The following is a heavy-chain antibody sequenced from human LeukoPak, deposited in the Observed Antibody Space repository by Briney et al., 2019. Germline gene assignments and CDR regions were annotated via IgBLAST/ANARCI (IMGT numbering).Heavy chain of an antibody. CDR2: IYYSGST. Sequence: SETLSLTCTVSGGSISSSSYYWGWIRQPPGKGLEWIGSIYYSGSTYYNPSLRSRVTISVDTSKNQFSLKLSSVTAADTAVYYCAITYYYDSSGYLLPFDYWGQGTLVAVSS. D-gene: IGHD3-22*01. J-gene: IGHJ4*02. CDR1: GGSISSSSYY. CDR3: AITYYYDSSGYLLPFDY. V-gene: IGHV4-39*01.